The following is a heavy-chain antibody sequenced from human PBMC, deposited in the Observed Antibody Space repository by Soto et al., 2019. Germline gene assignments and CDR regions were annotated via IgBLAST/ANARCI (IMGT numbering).Heavy chain of an antibody. Sequence: QAQLQESGPGLVKPSQTLSLTCTVSGGSISSGGYYWSWIRHHPGKGLEWIGNIHYSGSTYYNPSLKSRVTISVDTSKNQFSLKLSSVTAADTAVYYCARDPLGTPFGYFKYWGQGTLVNVSS. J-gene: IGHJ4*02. CDR1: GGSISSGGYY. CDR2: IHYSGST. V-gene: IGHV4-31*03. CDR3: ARDPLGTPFGYFKY. D-gene: IGHD3-16*01.